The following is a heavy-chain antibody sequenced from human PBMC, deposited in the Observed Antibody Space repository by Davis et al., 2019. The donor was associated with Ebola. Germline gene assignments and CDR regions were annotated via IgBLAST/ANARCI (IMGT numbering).Heavy chain of an antibody. J-gene: IGHJ4*02. V-gene: IGHV3-73*01. CDR2: IRSKANSYAT. D-gene: IGHD4-17*01. Sequence: GESLKISCAASGFTVSSNYMSWVRQASGKGLEWVGRIRSKANSYATAYAASVKGRFTISRDDSKNTAYLQMNSLKTEDTAVYYCTSTYGDYGDYWGQGTLVTVSS. CDR1: GFTVSSNY. CDR3: TSTYGDYGDY.